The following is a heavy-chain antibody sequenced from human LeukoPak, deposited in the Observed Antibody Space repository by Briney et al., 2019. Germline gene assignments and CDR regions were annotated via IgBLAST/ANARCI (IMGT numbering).Heavy chain of an antibody. CDR3: TLEMATMGDY. J-gene: IGHJ4*02. CDR1: GFTFSSYA. Sequence: GGSLRLSCAASGFTFSSYAMSWVRQAPGKGLEWVANIKQDGSEKYYVGSVKGRFTISRDNAKNSLYLQMNSLRAEDTAVYYCTLEMATMGDYWGQGTLVTVSS. V-gene: IGHV3-7*01. D-gene: IGHD5-24*01. CDR2: IKQDGSEK.